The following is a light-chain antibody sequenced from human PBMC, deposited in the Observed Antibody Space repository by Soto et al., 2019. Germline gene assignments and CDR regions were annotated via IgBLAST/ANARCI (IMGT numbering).Light chain of an antibody. CDR1: QSISSW. CDR3: QEYSAKFRT. V-gene: IGKV1-5*03. J-gene: IGKJ1*01. Sequence: DIQMTQSPSTLSASVGDRVTITCRASQSISSWLAWYQQKPGKAPKLLIYKASSLESGVPSRFSGSGSGTEFTLTISSLQPDDFASYYCQEYSAKFRTFDQGTKVEIK. CDR2: KAS.